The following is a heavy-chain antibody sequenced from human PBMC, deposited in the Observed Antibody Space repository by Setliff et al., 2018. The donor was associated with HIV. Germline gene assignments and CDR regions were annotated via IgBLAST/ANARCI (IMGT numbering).Heavy chain of an antibody. D-gene: IGHD1-26*01. V-gene: IGHV4-30-2*02. Sequence: TLSLTCAVSGGSISSGGYSWSWIRQPPGKGLEWIGYIYHSGSTYYNPSLKSRVTISVDTSKNQFSLKLTSVTAADTAVYYCARNIEWEPYAFDIWGQGTMVTVSS. CDR3: ARNIEWEPYAFDI. J-gene: IGHJ3*02. CDR2: IYHSGST. CDR1: GGSISSGGYS.